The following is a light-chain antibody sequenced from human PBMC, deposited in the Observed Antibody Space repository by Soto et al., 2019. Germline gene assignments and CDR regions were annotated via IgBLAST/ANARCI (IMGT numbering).Light chain of an antibody. CDR2: GAS. CDR3: QQYGSSQWT. Sequence: EIVLTQSPCTLSLSPGERATLSCRASQSVSSVYLAWYQQKPGQAPRLLIYGASSRATGIPDRFSGSGSGTDFTLTISRLEPEDFAVYYCQQYGSSQWTFGQGTKVEI. J-gene: IGKJ1*01. CDR1: QSVSSVY. V-gene: IGKV3-20*01.